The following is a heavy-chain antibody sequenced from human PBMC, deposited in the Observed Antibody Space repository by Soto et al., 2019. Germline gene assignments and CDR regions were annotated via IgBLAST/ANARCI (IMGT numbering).Heavy chain of an antibody. J-gene: IGHJ5*02. CDR3: ASGAVGHYGGHLDWLDP. CDR2: IYYSGST. Sequence: QVQLQESGPGLVKPSQTLSLTCTVSGGSISSGGYYWSWIRQHPGKGLEWIGYIYYSGSTYYNPSLKSRVTISVDTSKNQFSLKLSSVTAADTAVYYCASGAVGHYGGHLDWLDPWGQGTLVTVSS. CDR1: GGSISSGGYY. V-gene: IGHV4-31*03. D-gene: IGHD4-17*01.